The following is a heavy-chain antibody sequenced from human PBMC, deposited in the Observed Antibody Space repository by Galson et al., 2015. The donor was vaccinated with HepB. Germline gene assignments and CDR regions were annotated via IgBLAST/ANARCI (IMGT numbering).Heavy chain of an antibody. CDR1: GGSISSGGYY. Sequence: LSLTCTVSGGSISSGGYYWSWIRQHPGKGLEWIGFIYYSGSTYYNPSLKSRVTISLDTSKNQFSLKLGSVTAADTAVYYCARAPVVRGVLPDAFDVWGQGTMVTVSS. D-gene: IGHD3-10*01. J-gene: IGHJ3*01. CDR3: ARAPVVRGVLPDAFDV. CDR2: IYYSGST. V-gene: IGHV4-31*03.